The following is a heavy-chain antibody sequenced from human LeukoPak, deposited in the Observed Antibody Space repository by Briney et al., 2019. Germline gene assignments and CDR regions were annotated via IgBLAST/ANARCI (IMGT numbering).Heavy chain of an antibody. D-gene: IGHD3-10*01. J-gene: IGHJ4*02. CDR2: IRYDGSNK. V-gene: IGHV3-30*02. CDR3: AKDGDGSGSYYLFY. Sequence: GGSLRLSCAASGFTFSSYGMHWVRQAPGKGLEWVAFIRYDGSNKYYADSVKGRFIISRDNSKNTLYLQMNSLRAEDTAVYYCAKDGDGSGSYYLFYWGQGTLVTVSS. CDR1: GFTFSSYG.